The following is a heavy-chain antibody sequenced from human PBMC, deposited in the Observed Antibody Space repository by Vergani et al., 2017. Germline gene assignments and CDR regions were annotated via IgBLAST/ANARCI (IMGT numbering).Heavy chain of an antibody. CDR3: ARGQREDEWYYYYMDV. D-gene: IGHD1-26*01. Sequence: EVQLLESGGGLVQPGGSLRLSCAASGFTFSSYAMSWVRQAPGKGLEWVSAISGSGGSTYYADSVKGRFTISRDNSKNTLYLQMNSMRAEDTAVYYCARGQREDEWYYYYMDVWGKGTTVTVSS. V-gene: IGHV3-23*01. J-gene: IGHJ6*03. CDR2: ISGSGGST. CDR1: GFTFSSYA.